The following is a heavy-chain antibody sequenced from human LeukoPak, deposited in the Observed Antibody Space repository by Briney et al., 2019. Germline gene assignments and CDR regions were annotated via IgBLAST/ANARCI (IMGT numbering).Heavy chain of an antibody. Sequence: GGSLRLSCAASGFTSSSYAMHWVRQAPGKGLEWVAVISYDGSNKYYADSVKGRYTISRDNSKNTLYLQMNSLRAEDTAVYYCARDSSGWYHTFDIWGQGTMVTVSS. CDR3: ARDSSGWYHTFDI. V-gene: IGHV3-30-3*01. CDR1: GFTSSSYA. J-gene: IGHJ3*02. D-gene: IGHD6-19*01. CDR2: ISYDGSNK.